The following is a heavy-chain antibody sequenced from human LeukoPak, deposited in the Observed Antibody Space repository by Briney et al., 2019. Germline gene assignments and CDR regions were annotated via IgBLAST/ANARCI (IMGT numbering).Heavy chain of an antibody. Sequence: ASVKVSCKASGYTFTGYYMHWVRQAPGQGLEWMGRINPNSGGTNYAQKFQGRVTMTRDTSISTAYMELSRLRSDDTAVYYCARGYYDFWSGYYSDYWGQGTLVTVSS. CDR3: ARGYYDFWSGYYSDY. D-gene: IGHD3-3*01. CDR1: GYTFTGYY. CDR2: INPNSGGT. J-gene: IGHJ4*02. V-gene: IGHV1-2*06.